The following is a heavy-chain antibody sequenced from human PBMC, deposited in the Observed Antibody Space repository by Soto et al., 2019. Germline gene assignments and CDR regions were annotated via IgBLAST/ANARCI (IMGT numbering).Heavy chain of an antibody. Sequence: SDTLSLTCAVSGGSITNYYWSWIRQPPGTGLEWIGYIYFSGSTHYNPSLTSRVTISVDTSKNQFSLKLSSVTAADTAIYYCARKGTYYRDAFDMWGQGTMVTVSS. V-gene: IGHV4-59*01. J-gene: IGHJ3*02. D-gene: IGHD3-10*01. CDR3: ARKGTYYRDAFDM. CDR1: GGSITNYY. CDR2: IYFSGST.